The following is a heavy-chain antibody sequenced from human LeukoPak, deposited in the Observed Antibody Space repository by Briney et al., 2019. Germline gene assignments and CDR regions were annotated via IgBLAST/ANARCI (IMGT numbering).Heavy chain of an antibody. CDR3: ARQEYYGSGSYSARWFDP. Sequence: GESLKISCKASGYSFTSYWIGWVRQMPGKGLEGMGIIYPGDSENRYSTSFQGQVTFSADKSISAAYLQWSSLKASDTAMYYCARQEYYGSGSYSARWFDPWGQGTLVTVSS. J-gene: IGHJ5*02. CDR1: GYSFTSYW. D-gene: IGHD3-10*01. CDR2: IYPGDSEN. V-gene: IGHV5-51*01.